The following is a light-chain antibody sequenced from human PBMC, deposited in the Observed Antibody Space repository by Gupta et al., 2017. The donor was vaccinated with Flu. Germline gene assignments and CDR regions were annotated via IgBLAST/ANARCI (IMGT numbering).Light chain of an antibody. Sequence: QSALTQPPSASGSPGQSVTISCTGTSSDVGGYNSVSWYQHPPGKAPKLMIYEVSQRPSGVPVRFFASKSGNTASLTVSGLQAEDEADYYCSSYAGSNNLVFGGGTKLTVL. J-gene: IGLJ3*02. CDR1: SSDVGGYNS. V-gene: IGLV2-8*01. CDR2: EVS. CDR3: SSYAGSNNLV.